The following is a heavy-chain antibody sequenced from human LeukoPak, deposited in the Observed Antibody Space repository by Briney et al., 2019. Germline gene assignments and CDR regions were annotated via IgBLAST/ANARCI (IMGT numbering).Heavy chain of an antibody. CDR2: IGSSGGST. J-gene: IGHJ4*02. D-gene: IGHD3-22*01. CDR3: AKDGGYYDIDY. Sequence: GGSLRLSCAASGFTFSSYAMSWVRQAPGKGLEWVSGIGSSGGSTNYADSVKGRFTISRDNSKNTLYLQMNSLSAEDTAVYYCAKDGGYYDIDYWGQGTLVTVSS. V-gene: IGHV3-23*01. CDR1: GFTFSSYA.